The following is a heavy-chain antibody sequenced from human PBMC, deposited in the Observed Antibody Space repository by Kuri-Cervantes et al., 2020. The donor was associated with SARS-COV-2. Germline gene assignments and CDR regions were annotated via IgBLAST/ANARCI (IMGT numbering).Heavy chain of an antibody. CDR3: ARCPPLAVVTVYYYYYMDV. J-gene: IGHJ6*03. V-gene: IGHV1-18*01. CDR2: ISPYNGKT. CDR1: GYTFTSYS. D-gene: IGHD4-23*01. Sequence: ASVKVSCKASGYTFTSYSITWVRQAPGQGLEWMGWISPYNGKTHYAQNLQDRITMTTDTGTSTAYMELRSLRSDDTAVYYCARCPPLAVVTVYYYYYMDVWGKGTTVTVSS.